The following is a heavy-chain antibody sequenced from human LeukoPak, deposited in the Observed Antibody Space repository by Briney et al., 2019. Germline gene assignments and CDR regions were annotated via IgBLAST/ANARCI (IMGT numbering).Heavy chain of an antibody. CDR3: VRGSGGDGYNHWGDY. J-gene: IGHJ4*02. CDR2: ISTTSSHL. D-gene: IGHD5-24*01. CDR1: GFTFSTSD. Sequence: GGSLRLSCAGSGFTFSTSDMVWARQAPGKGLEWVSTISTTSSHLYYADSVKGRFTTSRDNAKDSLYLHMSSLRVEDTAVYYCVRGSGGDGYNHWGDYWGQGTLVIVS. V-gene: IGHV3-21*01.